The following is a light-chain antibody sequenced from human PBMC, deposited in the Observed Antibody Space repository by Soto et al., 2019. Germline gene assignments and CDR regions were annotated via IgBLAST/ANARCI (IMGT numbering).Light chain of an antibody. CDR2: EVT. J-gene: IGLJ2*01. CDR1: SSDVGGYNY. V-gene: IGLV2-8*01. Sequence: QSVLTQPPSASGSLGQSVTISCTGTSSDVGGYNYVSWHQQHPGKAPKVMIYEVTKRPPGVPDRFSGSKSGNTASLPVSGLQAEDEADYYCSSFAGGGNPVLLGGGTQLTVL. CDR3: SSFAGGGNPVL.